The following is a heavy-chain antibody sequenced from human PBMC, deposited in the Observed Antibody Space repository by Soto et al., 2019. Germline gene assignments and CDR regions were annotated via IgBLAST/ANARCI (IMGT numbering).Heavy chain of an antibody. CDR2: MYNTAST. V-gene: IGHV4-59*01. CDR1: GGTISRYY. CDR3: ARDLWGYCGTDCYPLDV. Sequence: QVQLQESGPGLVKPSETLSLTCTVSGGTISRYYWSWIRQPPGKGLEWIGDMYNTASTVYNPSFKSRVTISVDTSKNQFCLKLNSVTAADTAVYYCARDLWGYCGTDCYPLDVWGQGTTVTVSS. D-gene: IGHD2-21*02. J-gene: IGHJ6*02.